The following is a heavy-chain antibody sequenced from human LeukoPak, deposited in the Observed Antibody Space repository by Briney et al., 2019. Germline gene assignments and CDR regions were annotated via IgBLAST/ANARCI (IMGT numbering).Heavy chain of an antibody. CDR2: IYYSGST. J-gene: IGHJ4*02. Sequence: SETLSLTCTVSGGSISSSSYYWGWLRQPPGKGLEWIGSIYYSGSTYYNPSLKSRVTISVDTSKNQFSLKLSSVTAADTAVYYCATDGGSSGYYFGYWGQGTLVTVSS. CDR3: ATDGGSSGYYFGY. D-gene: IGHD3-22*01. V-gene: IGHV4-39*01. CDR1: GGSISSSSYY.